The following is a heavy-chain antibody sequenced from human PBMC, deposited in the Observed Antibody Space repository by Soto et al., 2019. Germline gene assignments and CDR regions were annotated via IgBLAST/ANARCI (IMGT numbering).Heavy chain of an antibody. D-gene: IGHD2-8*02. CDR2: IIPISGTT. Sequence: QVQLVQSGAEVKRPESSMKVSCKPSGGTFNNYAINWARQAPGQGLEWMGAIIPISGTTKYAQKFQGRVTITADKSTSTVYMDLSSLRSEDTAVYYCARWGGLSCSGAVCFKKPFDYWGQGTLVTVSS. CDR1: GGTFNNYA. J-gene: IGHJ4*02. V-gene: IGHV1-69*06. CDR3: ARWGGLSCSGAVCFKKPFDY.